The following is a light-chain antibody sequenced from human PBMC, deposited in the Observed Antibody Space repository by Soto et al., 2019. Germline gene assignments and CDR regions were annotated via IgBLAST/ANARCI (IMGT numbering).Light chain of an antibody. Sequence: QYALTQPPSASGSPGQSVTISCTGTRSDIGGYNYVSWYQQHPGQAPKLMIFEVNKRPSGVPDRFSGSKSGNTASLTVSGLQAEDEADYYCSSYGGSNNFVLFGGGTKLTVL. CDR1: RSDIGGYNY. CDR3: SSYGGSNNFVL. CDR2: EVN. J-gene: IGLJ2*01. V-gene: IGLV2-8*01.